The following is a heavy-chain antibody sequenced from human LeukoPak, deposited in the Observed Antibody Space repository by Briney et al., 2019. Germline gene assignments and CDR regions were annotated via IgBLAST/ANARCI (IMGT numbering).Heavy chain of an antibody. D-gene: IGHD1-26*01. J-gene: IGHJ6*03. CDR3: ARGQRWELLGYYYYYMDV. CDR1: GFTFSSYS. Sequence: GGSLRLPCAASGFTFSSYSMNWVRQAPGKGLEWVSSISSSSSYIYYADSVKGRFTISRDNAKNSLYLQMNSLRAEDTAVYYCARGQRWELLGYYYYYMDVWGKGTTVTISS. CDR2: ISSSSSYI. V-gene: IGHV3-21*01.